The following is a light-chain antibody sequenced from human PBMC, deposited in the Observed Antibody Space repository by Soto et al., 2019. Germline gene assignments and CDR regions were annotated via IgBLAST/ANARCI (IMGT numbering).Light chain of an antibody. Sequence: QSALTQPPSVSGAPGQRVTISCTGSSSNIGAGYDVHWYQQLPGTAPKLLIYGNSNQPSGVPDRFSGSKSGTSASLAITGLQAEDEADYYCCSYVGATTYVFGSGTKVTVL. J-gene: IGLJ1*01. CDR3: CSYVGATTYV. CDR1: SSNIGAGYD. V-gene: IGLV1-40*01. CDR2: GNS.